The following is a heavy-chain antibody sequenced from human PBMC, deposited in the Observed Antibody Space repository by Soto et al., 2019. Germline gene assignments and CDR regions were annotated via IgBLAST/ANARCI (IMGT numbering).Heavy chain of an antibody. V-gene: IGHV1-69*01. J-gene: IGHJ6*02. D-gene: IGHD2-15*01. CDR3: ASGRYCSGGSCYGESGYYYYYYGMDV. CDR2: IIPIFGTA. Sequence: QVQLVQSGAEVKKPGSSVKVSCKASGGTFSSYAISWVRQAPGQGLEWMGGIIPIFGTANYAQKFQGRVTITADESTSTAYMELSSLRPEDTAVYYCASGRYCSGGSCYGESGYYYYYYGMDVWGQGTTVTVSS. CDR1: GGTFSSYA.